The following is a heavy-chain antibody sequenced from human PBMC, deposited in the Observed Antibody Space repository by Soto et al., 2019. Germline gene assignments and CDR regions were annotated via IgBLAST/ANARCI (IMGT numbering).Heavy chain of an antibody. V-gene: IGHV4-31*03. CDR3: ARESRVVVAAPTYFDL. J-gene: IGHJ2*01. D-gene: IGHD2-15*01. CDR1: GGSISSGGYY. Sequence: QVQLQESGPGLVKPSQTLSLTCTVSGGSISSGGYYWSWIRQHPGKGLEWIAYIYDSGSTYYNPSLKSRVTISVDTSKNQFSLKLSSVTAADTAVYYCARESRVVVAAPTYFDLWGRGTLVTVSS. CDR2: IYDSGST.